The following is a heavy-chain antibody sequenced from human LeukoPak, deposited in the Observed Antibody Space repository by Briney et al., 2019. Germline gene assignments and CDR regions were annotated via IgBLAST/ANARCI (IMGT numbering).Heavy chain of an antibody. J-gene: IGHJ5*02. V-gene: IGHV4-61*02. Sequence: PSETLSLTCTVSGGSITSGSYSWNWIRQPAGKGLEWIGRINTSGSTNYNPSLKSRVTISVDTSKNQFSLKLSSVTAADTAVYYCASYSGSYDWFDPWGQGTLVTVSS. CDR2: INTSGST. CDR3: ASYSGSYDWFDP. D-gene: IGHD1-26*01. CDR1: GGSITSGSYS.